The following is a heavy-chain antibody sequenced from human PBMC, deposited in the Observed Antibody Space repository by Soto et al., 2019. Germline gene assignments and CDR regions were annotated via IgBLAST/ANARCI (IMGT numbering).Heavy chain of an antibody. CDR3: ARLNWNYWDY. J-gene: IGHJ4*02. V-gene: IGHV4-30-4*01. D-gene: IGHD1-20*01. CDR2: IYYSGST. CDR1: GGSISSGDYY. Sequence: SETLSLTCTVSGGSISSGDYYWSWIRQPPGEGLEWIGYIYYSGSTYYNPSLKSRVTISVDTSKNQFSLKLSSVTAADTAVYYCARLNWNYWDYWGQGTLVTVSS.